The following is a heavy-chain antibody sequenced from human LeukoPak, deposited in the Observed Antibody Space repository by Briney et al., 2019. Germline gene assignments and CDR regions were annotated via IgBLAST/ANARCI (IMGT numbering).Heavy chain of an antibody. CDR2: INPSGDST. D-gene: IGHD6-19*01. J-gene: IGHJ5*02. Sequence: ASVKVSCKSSGSSFINYYINWVGQAPGQGREWMGGINPSGDSTRFAQSLQGTLTMTRDMSTSTVDMELNSLRSEDTAVYYCARELGPVAVSAGWFDLWGQGTLVTVSS. V-gene: IGHV1-46*04. CDR3: ARELGPVAVSAGWFDL. CDR1: GSSFINYY.